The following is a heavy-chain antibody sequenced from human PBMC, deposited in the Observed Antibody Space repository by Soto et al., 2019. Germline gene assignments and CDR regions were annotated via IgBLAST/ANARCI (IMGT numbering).Heavy chain of an antibody. CDR2: VNPILSMS. Sequence: SVKVSCKTSGYIFTRYGVNWVRQAPGLGLEWMGRVNPILSMSNYAQKFQGRVTMTADKSTSTAYMELRSLRSEDTAFYYCATSYGSGYRAFDYWG. J-gene: IGHJ4*01. D-gene: IGHD3-10*01. V-gene: IGHV1-69*04. CDR1: GYIFTRYG. CDR3: ATSYGSGYRAFDY.